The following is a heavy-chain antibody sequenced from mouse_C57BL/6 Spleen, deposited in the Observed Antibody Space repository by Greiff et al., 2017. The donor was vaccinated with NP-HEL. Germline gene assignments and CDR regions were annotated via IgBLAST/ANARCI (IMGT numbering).Heavy chain of an antibody. CDR2: IDPSDSYT. D-gene: IGHD2-2*01. V-gene: IGHV1-69*01. J-gene: IGHJ2*01. Sequence: VKLQQPGAELVMPGASVKLSCKASGYTFTSYWMHWVKQRPGQGLEWIGEIDPSDSYTNYNQKFKGKSTLTVDKSSSTAYMQLSSLTSEDSAVYYCERVRGYPVYFDDWGQGTTLTVSS. CDR3: ERVRGYPVYFDD. CDR1: GYTFTSYW.